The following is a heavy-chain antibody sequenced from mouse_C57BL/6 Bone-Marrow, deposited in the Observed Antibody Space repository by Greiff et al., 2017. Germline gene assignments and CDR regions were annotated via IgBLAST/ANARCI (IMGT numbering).Heavy chain of an antibody. D-gene: IGHD2-2*01. J-gene: IGHJ2*01. V-gene: IGHV14-4*01. CDR3: TTRRLPPCY. CDR2: IDPENGDT. Sequence: EVQLQESGAELVRPGASVKLSCTASGFNIKDDYMHWVKQRPEQGLEWIGWIDPENGDTEYASKFQGKATITADTSSNTAYLQLSSLTSEDTAVYYCTTRRLPPCYWGQGTTLTVSS. CDR1: GFNIKDDY.